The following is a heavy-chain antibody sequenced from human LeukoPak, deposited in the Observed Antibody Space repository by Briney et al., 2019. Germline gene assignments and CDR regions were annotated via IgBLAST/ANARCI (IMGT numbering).Heavy chain of an antibody. Sequence: SQTLSLTCAISGDSVSSNSAAWSWIRQSPSRGLEWLGRTYYRSKWYNDYAVSVKSRITINPDTSKNQFSLQLNSVTPEDTAVYYCARDPYYYGSGSYLAEDYYYYGVDVWGQGTTVTVSS. CDR2: TYYRSKWYN. CDR3: ARDPYYYGSGSYLAEDYYYYGVDV. V-gene: IGHV6-1*01. CDR1: GDSVSSNSAA. D-gene: IGHD3-10*01. J-gene: IGHJ6*02.